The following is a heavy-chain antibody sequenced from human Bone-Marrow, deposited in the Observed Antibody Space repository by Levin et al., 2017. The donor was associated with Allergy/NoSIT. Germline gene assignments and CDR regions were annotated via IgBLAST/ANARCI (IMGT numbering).Heavy chain of an antibody. CDR3: ARTNIGFIDY. Sequence: SSQTLSLTCAISGDSVSSNSGAWNWIRQSPSRGLEWLGRTYYRSKWYNSYAVSVKSRVTINPDTSKNQFSLQLNSVTPEDTAVYYCARTNIGFIDYWGQGTLVTVSS. CDR2: TYYRSKWYN. V-gene: IGHV6-1*01. J-gene: IGHJ4*02. D-gene: IGHD2-8*01. CDR1: GDSVSSNSGA.